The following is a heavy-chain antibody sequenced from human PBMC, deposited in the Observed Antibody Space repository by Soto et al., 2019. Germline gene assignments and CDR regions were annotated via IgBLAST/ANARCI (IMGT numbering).Heavy chain of an antibody. Sequence: QVQLVESGGGVVQPGRSLRLSCAASGFTFSSYGMHWVRQAPGKGLEWVAVIWYDGSNKYYADSVKGRFTISRDNXXXXXXXXXXXXXXEDTAVYYCARDVAGYRRLDYWGQGTLVTVSS. V-gene: IGHV3-33*01. D-gene: IGHD3-10*01. CDR2: IWYDGSNK. J-gene: IGHJ4*02. CDR3: ARDVAGYRRLDY. CDR1: GFTFSSYG.